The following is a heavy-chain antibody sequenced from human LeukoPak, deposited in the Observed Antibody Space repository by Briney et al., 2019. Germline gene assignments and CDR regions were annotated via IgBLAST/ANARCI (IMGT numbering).Heavy chain of an antibody. D-gene: IGHD4-17*01. J-gene: IGHJ4*02. V-gene: IGHV3-48*03. Sequence: GGSLTLSCAASGFTFSIYEMKCVRHAPERGLEWVSNISSSGSTIYYADSVKGRFTISRDNSKNTLYLQMNSLRAEDTAVYYCAKWRQATVTTSFDYWGQGTLVTVSS. CDR1: GFTFSIYE. CDR3: AKWRQATVTTSFDY. CDR2: ISSSGSTI.